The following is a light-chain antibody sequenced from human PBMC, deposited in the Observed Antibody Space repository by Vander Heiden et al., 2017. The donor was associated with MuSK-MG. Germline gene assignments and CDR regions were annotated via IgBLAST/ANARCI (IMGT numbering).Light chain of an antibody. V-gene: IGLV2-14*01. CDR3: SSYTTSVTPV. CDR1: SSDVGGYNY. J-gene: IGLJ1*01. Sequence: QPPRPQPASVSGLPGQSITISCTGTSSDVGGYNYVSWYQQHPGKAPKLMIYDVTNRPSGVSTRFSGSKSGNTASLTISGLQAEDEADYYCSSYTTSVTPVFGTGTQVTVL. CDR2: DVT.